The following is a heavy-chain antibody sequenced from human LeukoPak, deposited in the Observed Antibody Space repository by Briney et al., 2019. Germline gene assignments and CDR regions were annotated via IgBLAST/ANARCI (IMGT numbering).Heavy chain of an antibody. V-gene: IGHV1-18*01. D-gene: IGHD3-10*01. CDR3: ARDSGSGSYYPIPNWFDP. CDR2: ISAYNGNT. Sequence: ASVKVSCKASGYTFTSYGISWVRQAPGQGLEWMGWISAYNGNTNYAQKLQGRVTMTTDTSTSTAYMELRSLRSDDTAVYYCARDSGSGSYYPIPNWFDPWGQGTLVTVSS. CDR1: GYTFTSYG. J-gene: IGHJ5*02.